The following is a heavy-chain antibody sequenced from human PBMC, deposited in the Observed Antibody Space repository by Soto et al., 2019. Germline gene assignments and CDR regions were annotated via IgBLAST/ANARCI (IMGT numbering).Heavy chain of an antibody. CDR2: MNPNSGNT. CDR1: GYTFTSYD. CDR3: ASLKFTTRREGFDP. V-gene: IGHV1-8*01. D-gene: IGHD3-22*01. J-gene: IGHJ5*02. Sequence: QVQLVQSGAEVKKPGASVKVSCKASGYTFTSYDINWVRQATGQGLEWMGWMNPNSGNTGYAQKFYGRFTMTRNTSISTAYMELSSLRSEDTAVYYCASLKFTTRREGFDPWRQGPLVTVSS.